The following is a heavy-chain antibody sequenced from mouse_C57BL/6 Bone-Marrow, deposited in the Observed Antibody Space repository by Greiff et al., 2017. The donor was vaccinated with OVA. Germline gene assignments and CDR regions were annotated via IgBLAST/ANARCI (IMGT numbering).Heavy chain of an antibody. J-gene: IGHJ4*01. Sequence: VQLQQPGAELVKPGASVKLSCKASGYTFTSYWMHWVKQRPGQGLEWIGMIHPNSGSTNYNEKFKSKATLTVDKSSSTAYMQLSSLTSEDSAVYYCASPPALNLGRRKNYARDYWGQGTSVTVSS. CDR3: ASPPALNLGRRKNYARDY. CDR1: GYTFTSYW. V-gene: IGHV1-64*01. CDR2: IHPNSGST. D-gene: IGHD4-1*01.